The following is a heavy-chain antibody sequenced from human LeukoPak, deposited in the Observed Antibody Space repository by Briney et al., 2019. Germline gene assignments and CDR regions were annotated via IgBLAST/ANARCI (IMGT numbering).Heavy chain of an antibody. V-gene: IGHV3-21*01. CDR3: ARVWQQLVGGYNWFDP. CDR2: ISSSSSYI. J-gene: IGHJ5*02. D-gene: IGHD6-13*01. CDR1: GFTFSTYS. Sequence: PGGSLRLSCAASGFTFSTYSMNWVRQAPGKGLEWVSSISSSSSYIYYADSVKGRFTISRDNAKNSLYLQMNSLRAEDTAVYYCARVWQQLVGGYNWFDPWGQGTLVTVSS.